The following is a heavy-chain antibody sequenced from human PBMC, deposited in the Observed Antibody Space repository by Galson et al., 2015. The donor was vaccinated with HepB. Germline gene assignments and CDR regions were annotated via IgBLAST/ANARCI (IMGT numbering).Heavy chain of an antibody. CDR1: GYTFTTYA. V-gene: IGHV7-4-1*02. CDR3: ARATTRIPLLNDAFDI. Sequence: SVKVSCKASGYTFTTYAMHWVRQAPAQGLEWMGWINTNTWHPTYAQGFTGRFVFSLDTSVSTAYLQISSLKTEDTAVYYCARATTRIPLLNDAFDIWGQGTVVTVSS. D-gene: IGHD2-15*01. CDR2: INTNTWHP. J-gene: IGHJ3*02.